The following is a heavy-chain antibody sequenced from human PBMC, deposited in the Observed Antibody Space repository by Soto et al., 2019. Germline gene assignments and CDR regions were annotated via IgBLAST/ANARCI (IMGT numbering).Heavy chain of an antibody. CDR1: GGSFSGYY. CDR2: INHSGST. CDR3: ASTLRAAPLFDY. Sequence: SETLSLTCAVYGGSFSGYYWSWIRQPPGKGLEWIGEINHSGSTNYNPSLKSRVTISVDTSKNQFSLKLSSVTAADTAVYYCASTLRAAPLFDYWGQGTLVTVSS. V-gene: IGHV4-34*01. D-gene: IGHD6-6*01. J-gene: IGHJ4*02.